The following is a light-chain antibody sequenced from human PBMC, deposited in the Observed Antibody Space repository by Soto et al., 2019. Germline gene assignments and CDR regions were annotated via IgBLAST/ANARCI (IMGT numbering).Light chain of an antibody. Sequence: QSVLTQPASVSGSPGQSITISCTGTSSDVGGYNYVSWYQQHPGKAPKLMIYDVSNRPSGVSNRFSGSKSGNTASLTISWLQAEDEADYYYSSYTSSSTNYVFGTGTKVTVL. V-gene: IGLV2-14*01. J-gene: IGLJ1*01. CDR2: DVS. CDR1: SSDVGGYNY. CDR3: SSYTSSSTNYV.